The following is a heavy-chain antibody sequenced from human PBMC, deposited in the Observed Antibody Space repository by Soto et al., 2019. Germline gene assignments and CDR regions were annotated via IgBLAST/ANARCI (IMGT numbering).Heavy chain of an antibody. V-gene: IGHV4-39*01. CDR1: GGSISSSSYY. CDR2: IYYSGST. Sequence: SETLSLTCTVSGGSISSSSYYWGWIRQPPGKGLEWIGSIYYSGSTYYNPSLKSRVTISVDTSKNQFSLKLSSVTAADTAVYYCARTILRRIAARPHWFDPWGQGTLVTVSS. CDR3: ARTILRRIAARPHWFDP. J-gene: IGHJ5*02. D-gene: IGHD6-6*01.